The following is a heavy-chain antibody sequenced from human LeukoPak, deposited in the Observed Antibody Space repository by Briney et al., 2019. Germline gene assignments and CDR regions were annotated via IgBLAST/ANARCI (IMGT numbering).Heavy chain of an antibody. CDR1: GYTFTGYY. CDR2: INPNSGGT. D-gene: IGHD4-17*01. V-gene: IGHV1-2*02. J-gene: IGHJ6*03. Sequence: ASVKVSCKASGYTFTGYYMHWVRQAPGQGLEWMGWINPNSGGTNYAQKFQGRVTMTRDTSISTAYMELSRLRSDDTAVYYCARDNGDYYYYYYYYMDVWGKGTTVTVS. CDR3: ARDNGDYYYYYYYYMDV.